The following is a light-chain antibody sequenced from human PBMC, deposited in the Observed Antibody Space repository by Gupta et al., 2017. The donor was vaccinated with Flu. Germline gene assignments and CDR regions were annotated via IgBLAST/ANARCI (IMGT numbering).Light chain of an antibody. Sequence: SQLTPAPAMAVSPGQQATITCSGSALSKQYVYWYRQRPGQAPVLLIYKDTERASGIPDRISGSSAGTRVTLTIRGVQTEDEADYYCQSADSTGASRVFGGGTKLFVL. CDR2: KDT. CDR3: QSADSTGASRV. CDR1: ALSKQY. J-gene: IGLJ3*02. V-gene: IGLV3-25*02.